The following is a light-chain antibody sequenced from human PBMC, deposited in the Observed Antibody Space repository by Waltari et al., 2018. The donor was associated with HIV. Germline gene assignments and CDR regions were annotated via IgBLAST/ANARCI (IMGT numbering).Light chain of an antibody. CDR2: YNA. CDR3: HVWDTISDHVV. V-gene: IGLV3-21*04. Sequence: SYVLTQPPSVSVAPGKTAKITCVGNNIGTKSVHWYQQKPDQAPVLVIYYNADRPSGIPERFSGSNSGNTATLTINRVEAGDEADYYCHVWDTISDHVVVGGGSKLTVL. J-gene: IGLJ2*01. CDR1: NIGTKS.